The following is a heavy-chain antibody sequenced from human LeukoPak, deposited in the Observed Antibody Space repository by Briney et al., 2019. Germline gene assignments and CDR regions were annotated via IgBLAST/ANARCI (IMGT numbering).Heavy chain of an antibody. D-gene: IGHD6-13*01. Sequence: ASVKVSCKASGYTFTGYYMHWVRQAPGQGLEWMGGINPNSGGTNYAQKFQDRVTMTRDTSTSTAYMGLSRLRSDDTALYYCARDPEAAAVDLDYWGQGTLVTVSS. CDR3: ARDPEAAAVDLDY. J-gene: IGHJ4*02. CDR2: INPNSGGT. V-gene: IGHV1-2*02. CDR1: GYTFTGYY.